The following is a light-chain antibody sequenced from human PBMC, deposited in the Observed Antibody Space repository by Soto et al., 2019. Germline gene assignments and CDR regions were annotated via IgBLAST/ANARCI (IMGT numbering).Light chain of an antibody. V-gene: IGLV2-11*01. CDR2: DVT. Sequence: QSALTQPLSVSGSPGQSVTIYCNGTITDAGKYNYVSLYQQHPGTAPTLFIYDVTQRPSGVPDRFSGSKSGITASLTISGLQAEDEADYYCCSYAGSYTYVFGVGTKLTVL. J-gene: IGLJ1*01. CDR3: CSYAGSYTYV. CDR1: ITDAGKYNY.